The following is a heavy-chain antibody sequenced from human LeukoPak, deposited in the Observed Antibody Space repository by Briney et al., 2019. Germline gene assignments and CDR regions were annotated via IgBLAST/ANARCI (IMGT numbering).Heavy chain of an antibody. CDR1: GFTFSTYG. CDR3: ARGNYDNTGGLDY. Sequence: GESLQISCAASGFTFSTYGMHWVRQAPGRGLEWVAVIWYDGSYKYYADSVKGRFTISRDNSRNTLYLQMNSLRAEDTAVYYCARGNYDNTGGLDYWGQGTLVTVSS. D-gene: IGHD3-22*01. V-gene: IGHV3-33*01. J-gene: IGHJ4*02. CDR2: IWYDGSYK.